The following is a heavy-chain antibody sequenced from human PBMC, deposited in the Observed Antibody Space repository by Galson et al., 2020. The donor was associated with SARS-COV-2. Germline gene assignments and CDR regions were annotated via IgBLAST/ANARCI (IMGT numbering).Heavy chain of an antibody. J-gene: IGHJ3*02. CDR2: IYYSGLT. CDR3: ARHVDGERNNDAFDI. CDR1: GGSISNYY. Sequence: SETLSLTCTVSGGSISNYYWSWIRQPPGKGLEWIGYIYYSGLTNYNPSLKSRVTISVDPSKNQFSLKVRSVTAADTAVYYCARHVDGERNNDAFDIWGQGTMVTVSS. D-gene: IGHD4-17*01. V-gene: IGHV4-59*08.